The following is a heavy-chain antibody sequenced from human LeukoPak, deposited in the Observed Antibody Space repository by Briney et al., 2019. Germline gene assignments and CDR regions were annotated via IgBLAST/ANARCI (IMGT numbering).Heavy chain of an antibody. CDR1: GFTFSSSW. CDR3: AKDSSSGIFDY. Sequence: GGSLRLSREASGFTFSSSWMNWVRQAPGKGLEWVANIKGDGSLIYYVDSVKGRFTISRDNAKNSMYLQMNSLRVEDTALYYCAKDSSSGIFDYWGQGTLVTVSS. CDR2: IKGDGSLI. J-gene: IGHJ4*02. V-gene: IGHV3-7*03. D-gene: IGHD3-22*01.